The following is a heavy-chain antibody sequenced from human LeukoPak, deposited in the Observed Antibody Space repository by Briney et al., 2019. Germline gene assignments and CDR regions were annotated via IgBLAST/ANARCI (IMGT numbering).Heavy chain of an antibody. CDR3: ARDSSYYFDY. V-gene: IGHV3-23*01. CDR2: ISGSGGST. CDR1: GFTFSSYA. D-gene: IGHD6-6*01. J-gene: IGHJ4*02. Sequence: PGGSLRLSCAASGFTFSSYAMSWVRQAPGKGLEWVSAISGSGGSTYYADSVKGRFTISRDNAKNTLYLQMNSLRAEDTAVYYCARDSSYYFDYWGQGTLVTVSS.